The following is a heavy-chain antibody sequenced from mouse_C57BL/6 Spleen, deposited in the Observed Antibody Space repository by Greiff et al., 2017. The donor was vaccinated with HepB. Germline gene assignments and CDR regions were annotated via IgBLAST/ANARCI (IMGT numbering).Heavy chain of an antibody. V-gene: IGHV14-4*01. J-gene: IGHJ3*01. CDR1: GFNIKDDY. CDR2: IDPENGDT. D-gene: IGHD1-1*01. Sequence: VHVKQSGAELVRPGASVKLSCTASGFNIKDDYMHWVKQRPEQGLEWIGWIDPENGDTEYASKFQGKATITADTSSNTAYLQLSSLTSEDTAVYYCTTSYDGSSYVGLLAYWGQGTLVTVSA. CDR3: TTSYDGSSYVGLLAY.